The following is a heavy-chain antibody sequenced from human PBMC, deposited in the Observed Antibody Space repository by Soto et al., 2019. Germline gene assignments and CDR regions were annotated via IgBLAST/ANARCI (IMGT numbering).Heavy chain of an antibody. CDR2: IKSKTDGGTT. J-gene: IGHJ2*01. D-gene: IGHD2-2*01. CDR3: KFVVVFFFQAEDGIRDSVTVSAFLLNRSSDL. V-gene: IGHV3-15*01. Sequence: GKRLEWVGRIKSKTDGGTTDYAATVKGRFPISRDDSKNTLYLQMNSLKTEDTAVYDGKFVVVFFFQAEDGIRDSVTVSAFLLNRSSDL.